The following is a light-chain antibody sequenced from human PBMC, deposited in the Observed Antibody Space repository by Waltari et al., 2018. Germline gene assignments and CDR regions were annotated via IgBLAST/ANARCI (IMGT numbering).Light chain of an antibody. Sequence: ETVLTQSPGTLSLSPGERATLSCRASQTISSYYVAWYQQKPGQGPRLLIYDASSRPTGIPDRFSGSGSGTDFTLTISRVEPEDFAVYSCQQYDTVPITFGQGTRLEIK. CDR2: DAS. CDR3: QQYDTVPIT. CDR1: QTISSYY. J-gene: IGKJ5*01. V-gene: IGKV3-20*01.